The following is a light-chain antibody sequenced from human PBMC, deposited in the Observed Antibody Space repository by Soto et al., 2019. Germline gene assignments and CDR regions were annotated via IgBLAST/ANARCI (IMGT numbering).Light chain of an antibody. CDR3: QQYNDWLALT. V-gene: IGKV3-15*01. CDR2: GAS. J-gene: IGKJ4*01. CDR1: QSVRSN. Sequence: EIVMTQSPATLSVSPGERATLSCRASQSVRSNLAWYQQEPGQAPRLFIYGASSRATGIPARFSGSGSGTEFTLTISSLQSEDFAVYFCQQYNDWLALTFGGGTKVEIK.